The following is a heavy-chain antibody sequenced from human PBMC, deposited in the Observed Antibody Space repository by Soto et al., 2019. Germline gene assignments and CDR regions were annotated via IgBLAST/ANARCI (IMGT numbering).Heavy chain of an antibody. CDR3: ARAGDLYDFWSGYYSTNWFDP. Sequence: ASVKVSCKASGYTFTSYGISWVRQAPGQGLEWMGWISAYNGNTNYAQKLQGRVTMTTDTSTSTAYMELRSLRSDDTAVYYCARAGDLYDFWSGYYSTNWFDPWGQGTLVTVSS. V-gene: IGHV1-18*01. CDR2: ISAYNGNT. D-gene: IGHD3-3*01. CDR1: GYTFTSYG. J-gene: IGHJ5*02.